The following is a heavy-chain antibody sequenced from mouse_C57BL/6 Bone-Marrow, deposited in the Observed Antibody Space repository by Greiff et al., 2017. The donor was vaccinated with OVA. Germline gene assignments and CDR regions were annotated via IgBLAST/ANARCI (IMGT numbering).Heavy chain of an antibody. CDR1: GYTFTSYG. CDR2: IYPRSGNT. V-gene: IGHV1-81*01. D-gene: IGHD1-1*01. J-gene: IGHJ2*01. CDR3: ARRGSLFSTTVVATPHFDY. Sequence: QVQLQQSGAELARPGASVKLSCKASGYTFTSYGISWVKQRTGQGLEWIGEIYPRSGNTYYTEKFKGKATLTAAKSSSTAYMELRSLTSEDSAVYFCARRGSLFSTTVVATPHFDYWGQGTTLTVSS.